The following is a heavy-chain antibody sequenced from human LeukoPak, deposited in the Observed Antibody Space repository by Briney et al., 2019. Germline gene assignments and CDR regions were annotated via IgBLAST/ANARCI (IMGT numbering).Heavy chain of an antibody. CDR3: ARDRAVYSDSRGYYPDAFDI. V-gene: IGHV3-21*01. CDR2: ISSRSNYI. CDR1: GFTFSSYN. D-gene: IGHD3-22*01. J-gene: IGHJ3*02. Sequence: KPGGSLRLSCAASGFTFSSYNMNWVRQAPGKGLEWVSSISSRSNYIYLADSLKGRFTISRDNAKNSLYLQTNSLRAEDTAMYYCARDRAVYSDSRGYYPDAFDIWGQGTMVTVSS.